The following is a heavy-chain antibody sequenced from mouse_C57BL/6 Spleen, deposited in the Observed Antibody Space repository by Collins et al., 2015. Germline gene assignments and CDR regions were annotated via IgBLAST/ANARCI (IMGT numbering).Heavy chain of an antibody. CDR2: IYPGSGST. D-gene: IGHD2-1*01. CDR1: GYTFTSYW. J-gene: IGHJ1*03. Sequence: QVQLQQPGAELVKPGASVKMSCKASGYTFTSYWITWVKQRPGQGLEWIGDIYPGSGSTNYNGKFKSKATLTVDTSSSTAYMQLSSLTSEDSAVYYCANGNYWYFDVWGTGTTVTVSS. V-gene: IGHV1-55*01. CDR3: ANGNYWYFDV.